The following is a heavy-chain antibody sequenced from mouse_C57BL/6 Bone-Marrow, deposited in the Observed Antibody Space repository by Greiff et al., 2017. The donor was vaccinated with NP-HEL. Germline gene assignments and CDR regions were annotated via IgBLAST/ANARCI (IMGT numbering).Heavy chain of an antibody. CDR2: ISSGGDYI. CDR3: TREWIYCDGSSLTWMDY. D-gene: IGHD1-1*01. V-gene: IGHV5-9-1*02. J-gene: IGHJ4*01. CDR1: GFTFSSYA. Sequence: EVKLVESGAGLVKPGGSLKLSCAASGFTFSSYAMSWVRQTPERRLEWVAYISSGGDYIYYEDTVKGRFTLSRDNPRNTLYLQMSSLKSEDTTMNYGTREWIYCDGSSLTWMDYGGQGTSVTVSS.